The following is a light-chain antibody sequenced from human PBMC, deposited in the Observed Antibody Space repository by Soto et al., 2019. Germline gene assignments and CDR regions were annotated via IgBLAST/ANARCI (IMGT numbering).Light chain of an antibody. Sequence: IVLTQSPATLSVSPGERATLSCRASQSVSSNLAWHQQRPGQAPRLLIYGASTRATGVPARFSGSGSGTDFTLTISRLEPEDFALFYCQYHGSSPITFGQGTRLENK. CDR1: QSVSSN. V-gene: IGKV3D-15*01. J-gene: IGKJ5*01. CDR3: QYHGSSPIT. CDR2: GAS.